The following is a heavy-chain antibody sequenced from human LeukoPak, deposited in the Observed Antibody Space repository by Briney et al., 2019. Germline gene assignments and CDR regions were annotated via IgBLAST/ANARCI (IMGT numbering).Heavy chain of an antibody. J-gene: IGHJ3*02. Sequence: GGSLRLSCSASGFNFNNYAMNWVRQAPGKGLEYVSAISSNGGSTYYADSVRGRCTISRDNSKNTLYLQMSSLRAEDTAVYYCGLAAYYYDSSGSDDAFDIWGQGTMVIVSS. D-gene: IGHD3-22*01. CDR3: GLAAYYYDSSGSDDAFDI. V-gene: IGHV3-64D*08. CDR2: ISSNGGST. CDR1: GFNFNNYA.